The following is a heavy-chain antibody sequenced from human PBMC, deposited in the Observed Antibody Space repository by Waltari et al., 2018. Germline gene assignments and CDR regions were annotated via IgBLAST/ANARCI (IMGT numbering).Heavy chain of an antibody. CDR1: GYIFTNYY. CDR3: ARGGRAGYWGSYRLDY. CDR2: INPSGGST. D-gene: IGHD3-16*02. J-gene: IGHJ4*02. Sequence: QVQLVQSGAEVKKPGASVNVSCKASGYIFTNYYVHWVRQAPGQGLEWMGIINPSGGSTRNAQKFQGRVTMTRDTSKNQFSLKLSSVTAADTAVYYCARGGRAGYWGSYRLDYWGQGTLVTVSS. V-gene: IGHV1-46*01.